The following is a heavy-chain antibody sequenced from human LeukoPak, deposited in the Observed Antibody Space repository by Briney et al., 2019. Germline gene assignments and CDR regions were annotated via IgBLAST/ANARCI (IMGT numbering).Heavy chain of an antibody. CDR2: IYYSGST. CDR1: GGSISSYY. Sequence: SETLSLTCTVTGGSISSYYWSWIRQPPGKGLEWIGYIYYSGSTNYNPSLKSRVTISVDTSKNQFSLELSSVTAADTAVYYCAREPIVVVPAAIGASARYYFDYWGLGTLVTVSS. CDR3: AREPIVVVPAAIGASARYYFDY. J-gene: IGHJ4*02. D-gene: IGHD2-2*01. V-gene: IGHV4-59*08.